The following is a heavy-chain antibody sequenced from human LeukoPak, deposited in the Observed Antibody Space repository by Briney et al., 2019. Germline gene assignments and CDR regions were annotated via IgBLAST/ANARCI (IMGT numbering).Heavy chain of an antibody. CDR3: ARDNEDSSGYSSGY. D-gene: IGHD3-22*01. CDR1: GGSISSGSYY. Sequence: PSETLSLTCTVSGGSISSGSYYWSWIRQPAGKGLEWIGRIYTSGSTNYNPSLKSRVNISVDTSKNQSSLKLSSVTAADTAVYYCARDNEDSSGYSSGYWGQGTLVTVSS. V-gene: IGHV4-61*02. CDR2: IYTSGST. J-gene: IGHJ4*02.